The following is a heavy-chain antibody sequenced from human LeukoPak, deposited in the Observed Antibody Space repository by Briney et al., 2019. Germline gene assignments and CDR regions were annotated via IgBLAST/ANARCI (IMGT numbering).Heavy chain of an antibody. Sequence: ASVKVSCKASGYTFTGYYIHWVRQAPGQGLEWMGWIDPKSGATNHAQKFQDRVTMTRDTSISTAYMELTRLISDDTAVYYCARDPTYYYDSSNYDPGWSDPWGQGTLVTVSS. CDR2: IDPKSGAT. D-gene: IGHD3-22*01. V-gene: IGHV1-2*02. CDR1: GYTFTGYY. CDR3: ARDPTYYYDSSNYDPGWSDP. J-gene: IGHJ5*02.